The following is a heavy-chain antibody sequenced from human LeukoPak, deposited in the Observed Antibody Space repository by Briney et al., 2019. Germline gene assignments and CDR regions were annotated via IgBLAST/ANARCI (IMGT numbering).Heavy chain of an antibody. Sequence: GGSLRLSCAVSGFNFDDYAMHWVRQAPGRGLEWVSGINWKTGNGIYADSVKGRFTISRDNAKNSLYLQMNSLRAEDTALYYCARGGTRYCSSTSCHLIDYWGQGTLVTVSS. CDR3: ARGGTRYCSSTSCHLIDY. CDR2: INWKTGNG. CDR1: GFNFDDYA. V-gene: IGHV3-9*01. D-gene: IGHD2-2*01. J-gene: IGHJ4*02.